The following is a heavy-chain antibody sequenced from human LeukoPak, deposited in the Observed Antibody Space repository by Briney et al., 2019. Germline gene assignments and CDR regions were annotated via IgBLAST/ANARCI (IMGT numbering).Heavy chain of an antibody. CDR2: ITQDGSEK. CDR1: EFTFSSHQ. J-gene: IGHJ3*01. V-gene: IGHV3-7*01. CDR3: ARDWRQDNAFDL. Sequence: GGSLRLSCAATEFTFSSHQMSWVRQAPGKGLEWVAKITQDGSEKYYMDSVKGRFIISRDNGKNSLYLQMNSLRVEDTAVYYCARDWRQDNAFDLWGQGTMVTVSS. D-gene: IGHD2-15*01.